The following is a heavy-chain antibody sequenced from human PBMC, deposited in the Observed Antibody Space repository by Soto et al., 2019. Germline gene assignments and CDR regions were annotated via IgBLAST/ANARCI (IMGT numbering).Heavy chain of an antibody. CDR1: GYSFTGHY. Sequence: QVRLVQSGPEVSKPGASVKISCEASGYSFTGHYLHWVRQAPGHGLEWMGWINPNSGGTNYAQKFQDLISITRDKALSTVYMDLSSLRSEDTAMYYCAKSDGAEENDAFDIWGQGTMISVS. V-gene: IGHV1-2*04. CDR3: AKSDGAEENDAFDI. D-gene: IGHD3-16*01. J-gene: IGHJ3*02. CDR2: INPNSGGT.